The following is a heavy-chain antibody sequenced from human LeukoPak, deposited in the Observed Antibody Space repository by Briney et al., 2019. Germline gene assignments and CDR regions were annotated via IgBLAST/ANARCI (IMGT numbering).Heavy chain of an antibody. CDR1: GFTFSSYT. CDR2: ISSSSSYI. V-gene: IGHV3-21*01. D-gene: IGHD6-19*01. CDR3: ARGLAVAGSSWFDP. J-gene: IGHJ5*02. Sequence: NPGGSLRLSCAASGFTFSSYTMNWVRQVPGKGLEWVSSISSSSSYIYYADSVKGRFTISRDNAKNSLYLQLDSLRAEDTAVYYCARGLAVAGSSWFDPWGQGTLVSVSS.